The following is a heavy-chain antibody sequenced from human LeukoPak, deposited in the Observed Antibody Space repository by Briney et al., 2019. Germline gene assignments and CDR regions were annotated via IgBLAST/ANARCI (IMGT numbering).Heavy chain of an antibody. CDR3: ARATSGTSYEY. CDR2: IERDGSRT. Sequence: PGGSLRLSCAASGFTFRNYWMHWVRQAPGKGLVWVSSIERDGSRTNYADSVKGRFTISRDNAENRLYLQMNSLRGEDTAVYFCARATSGTSYEYWGQRTLDTVSS. D-gene: IGHD3-10*01. CDR1: GFTFRNYW. J-gene: IGHJ4*02. V-gene: IGHV3-74*01.